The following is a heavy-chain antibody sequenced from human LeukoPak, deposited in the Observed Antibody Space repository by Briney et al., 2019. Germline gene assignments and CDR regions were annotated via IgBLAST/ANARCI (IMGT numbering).Heavy chain of an antibody. CDR3: ARDKSGNSGWYSYFDY. Sequence: ASVKVSCKASEYTFTGYYMHWVRQAPGQGLEWMGWINPNSGDTNYAQKFQGRVTMTRDTPISTAYMELSRLRSDDTAVYYCARDKSGNSGWYSYFDYWGQGTLVTVSS. J-gene: IGHJ4*02. CDR1: EYTFTGYY. V-gene: IGHV1-2*02. D-gene: IGHD6-19*01. CDR2: INPNSGDT.